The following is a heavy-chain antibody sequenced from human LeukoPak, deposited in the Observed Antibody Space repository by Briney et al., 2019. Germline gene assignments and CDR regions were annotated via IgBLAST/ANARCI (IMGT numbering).Heavy chain of an antibody. Sequence: GGSLRLSCAASGFTFSSYAMSWVSQAPGKGLEWVSAISGSGGSTYYADSVKGRFTISRDNSKNTLYLQMNSLRAEDTAVYYCAKGWAYYGSGSYLGDYWGQGTLVTVSS. D-gene: IGHD3-10*01. V-gene: IGHV3-23*01. CDR1: GFTFSSYA. J-gene: IGHJ4*02. CDR3: AKGWAYYGSGSYLGDY. CDR2: ISGSGGST.